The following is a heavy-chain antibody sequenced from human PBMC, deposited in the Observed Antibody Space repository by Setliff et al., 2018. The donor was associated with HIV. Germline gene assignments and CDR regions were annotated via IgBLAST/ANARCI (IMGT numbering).Heavy chain of an antibody. CDR2: ISGSGDST. J-gene: IGHJ6*02. CDR3: AKTLPTLYPPHDYYFAMDV. Sequence: GESLRLSCAPSGFTFGSYAISWVRQAPGKGLEWVSVISGSGDSTFYADSLKGRFTISRDNSKNTLYLQMNSLRAEDTAVYYCAKTLPTLYPPHDYYFAMDVWGQGTTVTVSS. V-gene: IGHV3-23*01. D-gene: IGHD2-15*01. CDR1: GFTFGSYA.